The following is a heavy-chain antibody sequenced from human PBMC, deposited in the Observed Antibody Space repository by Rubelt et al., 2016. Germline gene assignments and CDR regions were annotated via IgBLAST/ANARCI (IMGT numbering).Heavy chain of an antibody. CDR3: ATTIAIRPYYFDY. Sequence: VQLVQSGAEVKKPGASVKVSCKASGYPFTNYYMHWVRQAPGPGLEWMGIINPRGGSTSYARKFQGRVTMTRDTATSTVYMELSSLTSEDTAVYYCATTIAIRPYYFDYWGQGTLVTVSS. J-gene: IGHJ4*02. CDR1: GYPFTNYY. V-gene: IGHV1-46*01. D-gene: IGHD6-6*01. CDR2: INPRGGST.